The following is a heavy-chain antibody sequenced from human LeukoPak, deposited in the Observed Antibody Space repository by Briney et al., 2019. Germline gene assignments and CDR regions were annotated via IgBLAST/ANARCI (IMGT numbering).Heavy chain of an antibody. Sequence: ASVKVSCKASGYTFTGYYMHWVRQAPGQGLEWMGWINPNSGGTNYAQKFQGRVTMTRDTSISTAYMEPSRLRSDDTAVYYCAREKKGYCSSTSCQRPQIDYWGQGTLVTVSS. CDR2: INPNSGGT. CDR1: GYTFTGYY. D-gene: IGHD2-2*01. CDR3: AREKKGYCSSTSCQRPQIDY. J-gene: IGHJ4*02. V-gene: IGHV1-2*02.